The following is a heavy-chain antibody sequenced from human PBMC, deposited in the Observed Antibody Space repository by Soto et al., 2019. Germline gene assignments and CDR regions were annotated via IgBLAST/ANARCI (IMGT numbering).Heavy chain of an antibody. V-gene: IGHV1-69*13. Sequence: SVKVSCKASGGTFSSYAISWVRQAPGQGLEWMGGIIPIFGTANYAQKFQGRVTITADESTSTAYMELSSLRSEDTAVYYCERDRGWNHAERPNYYYYYYGMDVWGQGTTVTVSS. D-gene: IGHD1-1*01. CDR1: GGTFSSYA. J-gene: IGHJ6*02. CDR3: ERDRGWNHAERPNYYYYYYGMDV. CDR2: IIPIFGTA.